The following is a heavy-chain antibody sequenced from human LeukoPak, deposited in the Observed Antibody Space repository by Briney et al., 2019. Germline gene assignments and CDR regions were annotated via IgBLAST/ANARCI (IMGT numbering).Heavy chain of an antibody. V-gene: IGHV3-21*01. CDR2: ISSGSSYI. J-gene: IGHJ3*02. D-gene: IGHD2-15*01. Sequence: GGSLRLSCAASGFTFSSYSMNWVRQAPGKGLEWVSSISSGSSYIYYADSVKGRFTISRDNAKNSLYLQMNSLRAEDTAVYYCARGAADDAFDIWGQGTMVTVSS. CDR1: GFTFSSYS. CDR3: ARGAADDAFDI.